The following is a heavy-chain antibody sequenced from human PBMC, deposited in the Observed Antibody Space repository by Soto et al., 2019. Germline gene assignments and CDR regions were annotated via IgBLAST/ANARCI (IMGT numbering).Heavy chain of an antibody. Sequence: GGSLRLSCAASGFTFSSYGMHWVRQAPGKGLEWVAVIWYDGSNKYYADSVKGRFTISRDNSKNTLYLQMNSLRAEDTAVYYCARDRLGVNTMVRGAIDPWGQGTLVTVSS. V-gene: IGHV3-33*01. CDR1: GFTFSSYG. J-gene: IGHJ5*02. CDR2: IWYDGSNK. D-gene: IGHD3-10*01. CDR3: ARDRLGVNTMVRGAIDP.